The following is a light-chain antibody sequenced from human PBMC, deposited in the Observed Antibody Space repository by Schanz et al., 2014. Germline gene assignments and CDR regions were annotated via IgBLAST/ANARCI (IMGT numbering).Light chain of an antibody. CDR2: DVF. J-gene: IGLJ3*02. V-gene: IGLV2-14*01. CDR1: SSDVGGYNS. CDR3: SSYTITTTWV. Sequence: QSALTQPASVSGSPGQSITISCTGTSSDVGGYNSVSWYRQYPGKAPKLMIYDVFNRPSGVSHRFTGSKSDNTATLTISGLQAEDEADYYCSSYTITTTWVFGGGTKLTVL.